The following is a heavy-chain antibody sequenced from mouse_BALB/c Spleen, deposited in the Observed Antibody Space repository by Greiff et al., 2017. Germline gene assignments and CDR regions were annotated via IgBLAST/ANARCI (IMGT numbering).Heavy chain of an antibody. V-gene: IGHV5-6-2*01. D-gene: IGHD2-3*01. J-gene: IGHJ3*01. CDR3: ASPDYDGYYSWFAY. CDR2: INSNGVST. CDR1: GFTFISYY. Sequence: EVQLQQSGGGLVKLGGSLNLSCAASGFTFISYYFSWVRQTPEKRLELVAAINSNGVSTYYPDTVKGRFTISRDNAKNTLYLQMSSLKSEDTALYYCASPDYDGYYSWFAYWGQGTLVTVSA.